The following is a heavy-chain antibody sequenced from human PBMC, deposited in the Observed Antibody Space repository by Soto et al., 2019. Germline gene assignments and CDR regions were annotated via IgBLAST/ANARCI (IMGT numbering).Heavy chain of an antibody. Sequence: QVQLVQSGAEVKKPGSSVKVSCKASGGSLTNYGVSWVRQAPGQGLEWMGGIIPVFGTANYAQKFQGRVTMAADEATSTVRTDARGLSSAATAVDHRAREDAPNFAVTNYYGMDVWGQGTAVTVSS. CDR2: IIPVFGTA. CDR1: GGSLTNYG. CDR3: AREDAPNFAVTNYYGMDV. J-gene: IGHJ6*02. D-gene: IGHD3-10*01. V-gene: IGHV1-69*12.